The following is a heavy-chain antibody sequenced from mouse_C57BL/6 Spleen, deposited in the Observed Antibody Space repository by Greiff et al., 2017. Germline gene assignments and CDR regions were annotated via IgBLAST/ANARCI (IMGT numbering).Heavy chain of an antibody. V-gene: IGHV2-3*01. CDR3: AEGRGLGYFDV. J-gene: IGHJ1*03. Sequence: VKLVASGPGLVAPSQSLSITCTVSGFSLTSYGVSWVRQPPGKGLEWLGVIWGDGSTNYYSALISRLSISKDNSKSQVFLKLNSLQTDDTATYYCAEGRGLGYFDVWGTGTTVTVSS. CDR1: GFSLTSYG. CDR2: IWGDGST.